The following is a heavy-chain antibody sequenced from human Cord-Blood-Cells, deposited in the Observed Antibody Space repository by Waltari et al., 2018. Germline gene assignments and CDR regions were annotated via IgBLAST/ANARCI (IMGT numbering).Heavy chain of an antibody. CDR3: ANSEGYYYGMDV. V-gene: IGHV3-23*01. CDR1: GFTFSSYA. J-gene: IGHJ6*02. CDR2: ISGSGGST. Sequence: EVQLLESGGGLVQPGGSLRLSCAASGFTFSSYAMSWVRQAPGKGQEWVSAISGSGGSTYYADSVKGRFTIARDNCKNTLYLQMNSLRAEDTAVYYCANSEGYYYGMDVWGQGTTVTVSS.